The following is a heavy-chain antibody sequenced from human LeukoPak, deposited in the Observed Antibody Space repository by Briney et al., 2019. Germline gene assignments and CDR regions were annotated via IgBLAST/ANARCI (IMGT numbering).Heavy chain of an antibody. Sequence: GGSLRLSCAASGFTFSSHSMNWVRQAPGKGLEWVSYISSSSSSARYYADSVKGRFTISRDDARNSLYLQMNSLRAEDTAVYYCARMSGSRLPGYWGQGALVTVSS. J-gene: IGHJ4*02. D-gene: IGHD3-3*01. CDR3: ARMSGSRLPGY. V-gene: IGHV3-48*01. CDR2: ISSSSSSAR. CDR1: GFTFSSHS.